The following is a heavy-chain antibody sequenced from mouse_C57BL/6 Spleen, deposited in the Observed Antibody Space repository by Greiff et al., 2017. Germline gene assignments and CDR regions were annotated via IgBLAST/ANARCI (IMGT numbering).Heavy chain of an antibody. D-gene: IGHD6-1*01. CDR2: ISSGGSYT. CDR1: GFTFSSYG. CDR3: ARGAGYFDV. J-gene: IGHJ1*03. V-gene: IGHV5-6*01. Sequence: EVNVVESGGDLVKPGGSLKLSCAASGFTFSSYGMSWVRQTPDKRLEWVATISSGGSYTYYPDSVKGRFTISRDNAKNTLYLQMSSLKSEDTAMYYCARGAGYFDVWGTGTTVTVSS.